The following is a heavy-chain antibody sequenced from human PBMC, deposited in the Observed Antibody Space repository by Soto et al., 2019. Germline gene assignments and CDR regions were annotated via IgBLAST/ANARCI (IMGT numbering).Heavy chain of an antibody. D-gene: IGHD5-18*01. CDR3: ASGYSYGPLDY. J-gene: IGHJ4*02. V-gene: IGHV3-53*01. Sequence: GGSLRLSCAASGITVSNNYMSWVRQAPGKGLEWVSFIYSGGTTYYADSVKGRFTISRDNSKNTLYLQMNTLRAEDTALYYCASGYSYGPLDYWGQGTPVTVSS. CDR2: IYSGGTT. CDR1: GITVSNNY.